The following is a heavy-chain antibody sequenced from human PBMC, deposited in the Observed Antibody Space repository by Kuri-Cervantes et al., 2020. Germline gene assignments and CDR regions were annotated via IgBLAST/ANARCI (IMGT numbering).Heavy chain of an antibody. V-gene: IGHV3-33*06. Sequence: GGSLRLSCAASGFKFSGYGMHWVRQAPGKGLEWVAVIWYDGSNKWYADSVKGRFIISRDNSKNMMYLQMDSLRAEDTAVYYCAKDRGIAVAGPLEHWGQGTLVTVSS. D-gene: IGHD6-19*01. CDR1: GFKFSGYG. CDR2: IWYDGSNK. CDR3: AKDRGIAVAGPLEH. J-gene: IGHJ4*02.